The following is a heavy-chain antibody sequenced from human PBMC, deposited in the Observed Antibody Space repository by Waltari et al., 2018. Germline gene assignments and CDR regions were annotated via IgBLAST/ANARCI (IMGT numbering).Heavy chain of an antibody. J-gene: IGHJ1*01. Sequence: QVQLVQSGAEVKKPGASVKVSCKASGYTFTSYYMHWLRQAPGKGLEWMGIINPSGGSTSYAQKFQGRVTMTRETSTSTVYMELSSLRSEDTAVYYCARDYGDYEYFQHWGQGTLVTVSS. CDR3: ARDYGDYEYFQH. CDR1: GYTFTSYY. CDR2: INPSGGST. V-gene: IGHV1-46*01. D-gene: IGHD4-17*01.